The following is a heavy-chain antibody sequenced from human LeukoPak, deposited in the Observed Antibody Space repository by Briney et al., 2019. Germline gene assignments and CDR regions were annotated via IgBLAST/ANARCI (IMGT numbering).Heavy chain of an antibody. D-gene: IGHD3-22*01. J-gene: IGHJ4*02. CDR2: IPYDGAYK. CDR1: GFTFSSYG. CDR3: SKRDSKSSGYSFDH. Sequence: GGSLRLSCAASGFTFSSYGMHWVRQAPGTGLEWVAFIPYDGAYKYYADSVKGRFTISRDDSKNMVYLQVNSLRPEDTAVYYCSKRDSKSSGYSFDHWGQGTLVTVSS. V-gene: IGHV3-30*02.